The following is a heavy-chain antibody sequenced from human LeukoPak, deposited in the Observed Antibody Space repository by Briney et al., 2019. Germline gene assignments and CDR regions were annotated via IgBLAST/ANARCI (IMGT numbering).Heavy chain of an antibody. D-gene: IGHD5-24*01. CDR2: IYSGGTT. V-gene: IGHV3-66*01. Sequence: GGSLRLSCAPSGFTPSINSMSSVPPAPGKGLECVSVIYSGGTTHNADSVKDRFTISRDNSKNTVYLQMNSLRAEDTAVYYCAGSSNAYNYVVDYWGQGTLVTVSS. CDR1: GFTPSINS. J-gene: IGHJ4*02. CDR3: AGSSNAYNYVVDY.